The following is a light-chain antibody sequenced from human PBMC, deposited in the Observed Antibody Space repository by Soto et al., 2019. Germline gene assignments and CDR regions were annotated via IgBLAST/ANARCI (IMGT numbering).Light chain of an antibody. CDR1: SSDVGGYDY. CDR2: DVS. Sequence: QSVLTQPASVSGSPGQSITISCTGTSSDVGGYDYVSWYQQHPGIAPKLMIYDVSNRPSGVSNRFSGSKSGNTASLTISGRQAEDEADYYCSSYTSSSTHVVFGGGTKLTV. V-gene: IGLV2-14*03. CDR3: SSYTSSSTHVV. J-gene: IGLJ2*01.